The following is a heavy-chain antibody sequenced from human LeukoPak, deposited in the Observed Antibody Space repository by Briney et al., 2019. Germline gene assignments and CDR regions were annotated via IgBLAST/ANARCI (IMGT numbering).Heavy chain of an antibody. J-gene: IGHJ4*02. D-gene: IGHD5-12*01. V-gene: IGHV3-30*18. CDR1: GFTFSNYG. Sequence: GGSLRLSCAASGFTFSNYGMHWVRQAPGKGLEWVAVISYDGSNTYYADSVKGRFTISRDNSKNTLYLQMNSLRAEDTAVYYCAKEIGLGYKFDYWGQGTLVTVSS. CDR3: AKEIGLGYKFDY. CDR2: ISYDGSNT.